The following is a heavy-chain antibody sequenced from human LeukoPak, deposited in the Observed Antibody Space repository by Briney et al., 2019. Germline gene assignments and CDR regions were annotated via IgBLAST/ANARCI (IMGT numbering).Heavy chain of an antibody. J-gene: IGHJ4*02. V-gene: IGHV1-2*06. CDR3: SSLYYYDSSGYYDFDH. CDR1: GYTFTGYY. D-gene: IGHD3-22*01. CDR2: INPNSGGT. Sequence: ASVKVSCKASGYTFTGYYMHWVRQAPGQGDEWMGRINPNSGGTNYAQKFQGRVTMTSDTSISTDYMELSRLKSDDTAVYYCSSLYYYDSSGYYDFDHWGQGTLVTVSS.